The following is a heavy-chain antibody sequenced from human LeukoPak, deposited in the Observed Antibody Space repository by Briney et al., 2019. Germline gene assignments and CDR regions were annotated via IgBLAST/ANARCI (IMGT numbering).Heavy chain of an antibody. J-gene: IGHJ5*01. CDR3: ARTSGSYSNWFDP. CDR2: IYYSGST. D-gene: IGHD1-26*01. V-gene: IGHV4-59*08. Sequence: SETLSLTCTVSGGSISSYYWSWIRQPPGKRLEWIGYIYYSGSTNHNPALKSRVSISVDTSKNQFSLKLSSVTAADTAVYYCARTSGSYSNWFDPWGQGTTVTVSS. CDR1: GGSISSYY.